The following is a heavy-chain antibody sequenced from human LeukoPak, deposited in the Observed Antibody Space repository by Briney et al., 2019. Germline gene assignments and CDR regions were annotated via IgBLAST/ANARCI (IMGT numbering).Heavy chain of an antibody. CDR3: ASDADYYDSSGYYYASFDY. J-gene: IGHJ4*02. CDR1: GYTFTGYY. CDR2: INPNSGGT. Sequence: ASVKVSCKASGYTFTGYYMHWVRQAPGQGLEWMGRINPNSGGTNYAQKFQGRVTMTRDTSISTAYMELSRLRSDDTAVYYCASDADYYDSSGYYYASFDYWGQGTLVTVSS. D-gene: IGHD3-22*01. V-gene: IGHV1-2*06.